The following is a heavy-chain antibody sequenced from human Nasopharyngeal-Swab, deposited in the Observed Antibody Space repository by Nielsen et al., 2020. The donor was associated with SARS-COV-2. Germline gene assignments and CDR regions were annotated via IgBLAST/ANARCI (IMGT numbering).Heavy chain of an antibody. CDR3: AREDTAMGEIFDY. Sequence: SQTLSLTGAVYGGSFSGYYWSWIRQPPGKGLEWIGEINHSGSTNYNPSLKSRVTISVDTSKNQFSLKLSSVTAADTAVYYCAREDTAMGEIFDYWGQGTLVTVSS. J-gene: IGHJ4*02. D-gene: IGHD5-18*01. V-gene: IGHV4-34*01. CDR1: GGSFSGYY. CDR2: INHSGST.